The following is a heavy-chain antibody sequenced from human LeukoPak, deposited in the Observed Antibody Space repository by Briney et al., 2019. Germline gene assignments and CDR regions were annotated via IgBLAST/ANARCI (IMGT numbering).Heavy chain of an antibody. CDR3: ARLGRWLFDY. V-gene: IGHV4-59*12. J-gene: IGHJ4*02. Sequence: SETLSLTCTVSGGSISSYYWSWIRQPPGKGLEWIGYIYYSGSTNYNPSLKSRVTISVDTSKNQFSLKLSSVTAADTAVYYCARLGRWLFDYWGQGTLVTVSS. D-gene: IGHD5-24*01. CDR2: IYYSGST. CDR1: GGSISSYY.